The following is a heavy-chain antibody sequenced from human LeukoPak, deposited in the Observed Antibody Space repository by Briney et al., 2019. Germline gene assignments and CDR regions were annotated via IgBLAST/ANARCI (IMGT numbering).Heavy chain of an antibody. J-gene: IGHJ3*02. V-gene: IGHV3-30*02. D-gene: IGHD3-3*01. Sequence: GGSLRLSCAASGFTFSSYGMHWVRQAPGKGLEWVAFIRYDGSNKYYADSVKGRFTISRDNSKNTLFLQMNSLRAEDTAVYYCAEDRLSGDAFDIWGQGTMVTVSS. CDR1: GFTFSSYG. CDR3: AEDRLSGDAFDI. CDR2: IRYDGSNK.